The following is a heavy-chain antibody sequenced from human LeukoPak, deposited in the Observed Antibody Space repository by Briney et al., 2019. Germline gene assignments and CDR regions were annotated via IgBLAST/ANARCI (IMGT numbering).Heavy chain of an antibody. CDR2: ISGSGGST. CDR3: AKFSELWSGNISGGAY. V-gene: IGHV3-23*01. J-gene: IGHJ4*02. CDR1: GFTFSSYA. D-gene: IGHD3-3*01. Sequence: PGGSLRLSCAASGFTFSSYAMSWVRQAPGKGLEWVSAISGSGGSTYYADSVKGRFTISRDNSKNTLYLQMNSLRAEDMAVYYCAKFSELWSGNISGGAYWGQGTLVTVSS.